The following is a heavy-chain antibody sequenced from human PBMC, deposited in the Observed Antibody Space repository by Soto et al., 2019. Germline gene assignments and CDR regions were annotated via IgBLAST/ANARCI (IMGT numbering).Heavy chain of an antibody. CDR1: GASMSSYY. CDR2: IYTSGDI. D-gene: IGHD5-18*01. CDR3: ASTARVFAS. V-gene: IGHV4-4*09. Sequence: SETLSLTCTVSGASMSSYYWSWIRQPPGKGLECIGYIYTSGDINYSPSLKSRATISLDTSKNQLSLNLRSVTAADTAVYYCASTARVFASWGQGILVTVSS. J-gene: IGHJ5*02.